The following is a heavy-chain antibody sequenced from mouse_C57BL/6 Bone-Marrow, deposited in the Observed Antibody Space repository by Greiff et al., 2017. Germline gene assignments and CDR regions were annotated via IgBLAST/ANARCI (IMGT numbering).Heavy chain of an antibody. V-gene: IGHV5-6*01. CDR2: ISSGGSYT. J-gene: IGHJ1*03. Sequence: EVKLVESGGDLVKPGGSLKLSCAASGFTFSSYGMSWVRQTPDKRLEWVATISSGGSYTYYPDSVKGRFTISRDNAKNTLYLQMSSLKSEDTAMYYCARHGYFDVWGTVTTVTVSS. CDR1: GFTFSSYG. CDR3: ARHGYFDV.